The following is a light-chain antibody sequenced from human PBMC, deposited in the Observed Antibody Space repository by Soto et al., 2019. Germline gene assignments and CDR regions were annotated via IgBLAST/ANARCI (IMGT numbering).Light chain of an antibody. CDR2: GAS. V-gene: IGKV3-11*01. CDR3: QQRSNWPPVT. CDR1: QSVSSN. J-gene: IGKJ4*01. Sequence: EIVMTQSPATLSVSPGERATLSCRASQSVSSNLAWYQQKPGQAPRLLIYGASTRATGIPARFSGSGSGTDFTLTISSLEPEDFGVYYCQQRSNWPPVTFGGGTRWIS.